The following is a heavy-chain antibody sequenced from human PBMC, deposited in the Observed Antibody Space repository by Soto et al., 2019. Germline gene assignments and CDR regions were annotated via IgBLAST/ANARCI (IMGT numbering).Heavy chain of an antibody. CDR1: GFTFSSYG. V-gene: IGHV3-30*18. CDR3: AKKSTSPKGWLDP. J-gene: IGHJ5*02. CDR2: ISNDGSNK. Sequence: QVQLVESGGGVVQPGRSLRLSCAASGFTFSSYGMHWVRQAPGKGLEWVAVISNDGSNKYYEDSVKGRFTISRDNSKNTLYLQMNSRRAEDTAVYYCAKKSTSPKGWLDPWGQGALVTVAS.